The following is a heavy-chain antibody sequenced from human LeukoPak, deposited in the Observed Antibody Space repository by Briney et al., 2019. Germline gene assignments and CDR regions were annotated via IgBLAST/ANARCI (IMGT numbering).Heavy chain of an antibody. V-gene: IGHV4-39*01. Sequence: PSETLSLTCTVSGVSISSSSYSWGWIRQTPGKGLEWIANIYYSGSTYYNPSLKSRVTISADTSKNQFSLKLSSVTAADTAVYYCASASYSDFWSSYSDFDYWGQGTLVTVSS. CDR2: IYYSGST. CDR3: ASASYSDFWSSYSDFDY. CDR1: GVSISSSSYS. J-gene: IGHJ4*02. D-gene: IGHD3-3*01.